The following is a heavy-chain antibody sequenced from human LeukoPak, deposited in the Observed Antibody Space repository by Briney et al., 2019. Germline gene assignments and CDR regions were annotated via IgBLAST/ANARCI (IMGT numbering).Heavy chain of an antibody. CDR3: SRDGNYYDSDYYYYMDV. CDR1: GFTFGDYA. J-gene: IGHJ6*03. D-gene: IGHD3-22*01. V-gene: IGHV3-49*04. CDR2: IRSKAYGGTT. Sequence: GGSLRLSCTASGFTFGDYALSWVRQAPGKGLEWVGFIRSKAYGGTTEYAASVTGRFTISRDDSKSIAYLQMNSLKTEDTAVYYCSRDGNYYDSDYYYYMDVWGKGTTVTISS.